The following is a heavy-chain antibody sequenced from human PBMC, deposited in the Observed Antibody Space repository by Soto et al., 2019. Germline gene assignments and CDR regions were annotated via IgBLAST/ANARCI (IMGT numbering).Heavy chain of an antibody. CDR1: GGSISSYY. D-gene: IGHD4-17*01. J-gene: IGHJ4*02. CDR3: ARVRGGNTDVFDY. Sequence: PSETLSLTCTVSGGSISSYYWSWIRQPPGKGLEWIGYIYYSGSTNYNPSLKSRVTISVDTSKNQFSLKLSSVTAADTAVYYCARVRGGNTDVFDYWGQGTLVTVSS. CDR2: IYYSGST. V-gene: IGHV4-59*01.